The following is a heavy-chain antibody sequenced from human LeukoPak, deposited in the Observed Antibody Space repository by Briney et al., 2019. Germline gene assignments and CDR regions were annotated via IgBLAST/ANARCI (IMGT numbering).Heavy chain of an antibody. D-gene: IGHD2-2*01. CDR3: ARSTYYFDY. CDR1: GFTFSDYW. V-gene: IGHV3-7*01. Sequence: PGGSLGLSCAASGFTFSDYWMSWVRQAPGKGLEWVANIKQDGSEKYYVDSVKGRFAISRDDARNSLYLQMNSLRAEDTAVYYYARSTYYFDYWGQGTLVTVSS. CDR2: IKQDGSEK. J-gene: IGHJ4*02.